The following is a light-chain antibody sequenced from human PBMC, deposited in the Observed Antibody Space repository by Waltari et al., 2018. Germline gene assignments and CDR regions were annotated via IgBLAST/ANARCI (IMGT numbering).Light chain of an antibody. CDR2: DVR. J-gene: IGLJ2*01. Sequence: QSALTQPASVSGSPGQSITISCTGTSRDVGGYNYVSWYQQQPGKAPKLIIYDVRSRPSGVSGRCSGSKSGNTASLTISGLQAEDEADYHCNSYSNTATPVVFGGGTRLTVL. CDR1: SRDVGGYNY. V-gene: IGLV2-14*03. CDR3: NSYSNTATPVV.